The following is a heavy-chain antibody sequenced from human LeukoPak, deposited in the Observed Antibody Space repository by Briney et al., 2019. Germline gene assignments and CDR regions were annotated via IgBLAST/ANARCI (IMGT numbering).Heavy chain of an antibody. Sequence: GGSLRLSCAASGFTFSNAWMSWVRQAPGKGLEWVGRIKSKTDGGTTDYAAPVKGRFTISRDDSKNTLYLQMNSLKTEDTAVYYCTTEAVGATSRDRDYWGQGTLVTVSS. V-gene: IGHV3-15*01. D-gene: IGHD1-26*01. J-gene: IGHJ4*02. CDR2: IKSKTDGGTT. CDR3: TTEAVGATSRDRDY. CDR1: GFTFSNAW.